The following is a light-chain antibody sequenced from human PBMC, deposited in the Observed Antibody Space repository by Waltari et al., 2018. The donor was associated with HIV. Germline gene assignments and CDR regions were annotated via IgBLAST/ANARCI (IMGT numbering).Light chain of an antibody. V-gene: IGLV3-21*02. Sequence: SYVLSQPPSVSVAPGQTATIPCGGDSIGSKSVQWYQQRPGQAPLLVLYDDRDRPSGIPERLSGSNSGNMATLTITRVAVVDEADYYCQVWDESTDYVMVFGGGTKLTVL. CDR2: DDR. CDR1: SIGSKS. CDR3: QVWDESTDYVMV. J-gene: IGLJ3*02.